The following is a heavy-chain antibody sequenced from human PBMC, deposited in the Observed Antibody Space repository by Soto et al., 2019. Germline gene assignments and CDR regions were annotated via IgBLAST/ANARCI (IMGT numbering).Heavy chain of an antibody. Sequence: QVQLVESGGGVVKPGRSLRLSCAASGFTFSSYAMHWVRQAPGKGLEWVAVISYDGSNKYYADSVKGRFTISRDNSKNTLYLQMNSLRAEDTAVYYCARGIQLWLGYYFDYWGQGTLVTVSS. CDR2: ISYDGSNK. D-gene: IGHD5-18*01. J-gene: IGHJ4*02. CDR1: GFTFSSYA. V-gene: IGHV3-30-3*01. CDR3: ARGIQLWLGYYFDY.